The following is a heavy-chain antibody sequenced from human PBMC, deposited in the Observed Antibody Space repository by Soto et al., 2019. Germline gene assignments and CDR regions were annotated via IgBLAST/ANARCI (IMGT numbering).Heavy chain of an antibody. J-gene: IGHJ1*01. Sequence: EVQLVESGGGLVQPGGSLRLSCAASGFTFNTHSMNWVCQTPGKGLEWISYISSGSSTIYYADSVKGRFTISRHNAKNSVYLQMNSLRAEDTAVYYCARGPMPVGAITSWGQGTLVTVSS. CDR2: ISSGSSTI. V-gene: IGHV3-48*01. CDR3: ARGPMPVGAITS. CDR1: GFTFNTHS. D-gene: IGHD1-26*01.